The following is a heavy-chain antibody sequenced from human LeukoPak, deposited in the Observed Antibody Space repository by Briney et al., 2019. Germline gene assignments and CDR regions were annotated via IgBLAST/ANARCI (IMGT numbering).Heavy chain of an antibody. J-gene: IGHJ5*02. Sequence: SETLSLTCTVSGGSISSGGYYWSWIRQPPGKGLEWIGYIYYSGSTNYNPSLKSRVTISVDTSKNQFSLKLSSVTAADTAVYYCARAGVVVPAAPPGPFDPWGQGTLVTVSS. CDR3: ARAGVVVPAAPPGPFDP. CDR1: GGSISSGGYY. V-gene: IGHV4-61*08. D-gene: IGHD2-2*01. CDR2: IYYSGST.